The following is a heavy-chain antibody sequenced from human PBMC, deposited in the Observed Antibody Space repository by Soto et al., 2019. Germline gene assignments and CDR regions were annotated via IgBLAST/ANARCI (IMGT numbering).Heavy chain of an antibody. Sequence: QVQLVQSGAEVKKPGASVKVSCKASGYTFTGYYMHWVRQAPGQGLEWMGWINPNSGGTNYAQKFQGRVTMTRDTSISTAYMELSRLRSDDTAVYYCAPTHTDSYGSGSYPYWGQGTLVSVSS. CDR2: INPNSGGT. V-gene: IGHV1-2*02. CDR1: GYTFTGYY. J-gene: IGHJ4*02. D-gene: IGHD3-10*01. CDR3: APTHTDSYGSGSYPY.